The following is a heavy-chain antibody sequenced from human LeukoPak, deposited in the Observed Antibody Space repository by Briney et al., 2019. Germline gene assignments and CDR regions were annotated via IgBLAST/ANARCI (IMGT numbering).Heavy chain of an antibody. CDR1: GYSISSGYY. Sequence: SETLSLTCAVSGYSISSGYYWGWIRPPPGKGLEWIGSIYHSGSTYYNPSLKSRVTISVDTSKNQFSLKLSSVTAADTAVYYCARVGNCGGDCPSYYFDYWGQGTLVTVSS. V-gene: IGHV4-38-2*01. CDR3: ARVGNCGGDCPSYYFDY. D-gene: IGHD2-21*02. J-gene: IGHJ4*02. CDR2: IYHSGST.